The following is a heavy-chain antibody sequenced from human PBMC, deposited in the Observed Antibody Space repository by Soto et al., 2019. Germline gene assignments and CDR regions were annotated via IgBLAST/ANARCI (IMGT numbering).Heavy chain of an antibody. CDR2: IYQNGIT. J-gene: IGHJ4*02. CDR1: GGSIRSSHS. CDR3: ARAVALPGLYHFDS. D-gene: IGHD1-1*01. Sequence: PSEALSLTCDVSGGSIRSSHSWSCVRQPPGRALEWIGEIYQNGITNYKPSLKSRVTVSLDKSKNQFSLILTSVTAADTAVYFCARAVALPGLYHFDSWGQGTMVTVS. V-gene: IGHV4-4*02.